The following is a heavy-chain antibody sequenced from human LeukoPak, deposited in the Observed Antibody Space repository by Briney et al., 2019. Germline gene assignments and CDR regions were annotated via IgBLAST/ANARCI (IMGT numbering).Heavy chain of an antibody. J-gene: IGHJ4*02. CDR2: IKQDGSEK. V-gene: IGHV3-7*01. D-gene: IGHD4-17*01. CDR1: GFTFSIYW. CDR3: ARHAVDYAPFDY. Sequence: GGSLRLSCAASGFTFSIYWMSWVRQAPGKGLEWVANIKQDGSEKYYVDSVKGRFTISRDNAKDSLYLQMNSLRAEDTAVYYCARHAVDYAPFDYWGQGTLVTVSS.